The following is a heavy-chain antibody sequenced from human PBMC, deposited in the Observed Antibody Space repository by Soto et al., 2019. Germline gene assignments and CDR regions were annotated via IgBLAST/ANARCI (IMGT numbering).Heavy chain of an antibody. J-gene: IGHJ4*02. CDR2: ISGSGGST. V-gene: IGHV3-23*01. CDR1: GFTFSSYA. Sequence: GGSLRLSCAASGFTFSSYAMSWVRQAPGKGLEWVSAISGSGGSTYYADSVKGRFTISRDNSKNTLYLQMNSLRAEDTAVYYCAKVRDFWSGYYAGYWGQGTLVTVSS. CDR3: AKVRDFWSGYYAGY. D-gene: IGHD3-3*01.